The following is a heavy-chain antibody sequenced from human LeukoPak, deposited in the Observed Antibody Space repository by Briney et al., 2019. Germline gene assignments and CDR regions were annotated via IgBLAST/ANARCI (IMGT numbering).Heavy chain of an antibody. CDR1: GYTSTSYG. V-gene: IGHV1-18*01. CDR2: ISAYNGNT. J-gene: IGHJ3*02. CDR3: ARDTYYDFWSGYLDAFDI. Sequence: GASVKVSCKASGYTSTSYGISWVRQAPGQGLEWMGWISAYNGNTNYAQKLQGRVTMTTDTSTSTAYMELRSLRSDDTAVYYCARDTYYDFWSGYLDAFDIWGQGTMVTVSS. D-gene: IGHD3-3*01.